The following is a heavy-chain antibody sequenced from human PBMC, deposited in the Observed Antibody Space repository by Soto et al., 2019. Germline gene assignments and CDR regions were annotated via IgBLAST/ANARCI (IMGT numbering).Heavy chain of an antibody. D-gene: IGHD3-22*01. V-gene: IGHV5-51*01. CDR1: GYSFTSYW. J-gene: IGHJ6*02. Sequence: GESLKISCKGSGYSFTSYWIGWVRQMPGKGLEWMGIIYPGDSDTRYSPSFQGQVTISADKSISTAYLQWSSLKASDTAMYYCARHSGYYDSSGYYYYYYYGMDVWGQGTTVTV. CDR2: IYPGDSDT. CDR3: ARHSGYYDSSGYYYYYYYGMDV.